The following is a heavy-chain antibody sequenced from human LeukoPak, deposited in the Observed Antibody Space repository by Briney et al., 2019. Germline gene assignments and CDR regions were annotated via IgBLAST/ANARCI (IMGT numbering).Heavy chain of an antibody. CDR3: ARGPSGWYVRGAFDI. J-gene: IGHJ3*02. CDR2: ISSSSSYI. D-gene: IGHD6-19*01. Sequence: PGGSLRLSCAASGFTFSSYSMNWVRQAPGKGLEWVSSISSSSSYIYYADSVKGRFTISRDNAKNSLYLQMNSLRAEDTAVYYCARGPSGWYVRGAFDIWGQGTMVTVSS. CDR1: GFTFSSYS. V-gene: IGHV3-21*01.